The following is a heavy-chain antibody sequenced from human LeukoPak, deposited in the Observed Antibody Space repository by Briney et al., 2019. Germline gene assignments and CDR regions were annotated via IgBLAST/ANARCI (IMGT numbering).Heavy chain of an antibody. CDR1: GFTFSSYG. Sequence: GGSLRLSCAASGFTFSSYGMHRVRQAPGKGLEWVAVIWYDGSNKYYADSVKGRFTISRDNSKNTLYLQMNSLRAEDTAVYYCVRFQPRVPAAILPPYYYYGMDVWGQGTTVTVSS. V-gene: IGHV3-33*01. CDR3: VRFQPRVPAAILPPYYYYGMDV. J-gene: IGHJ6*02. D-gene: IGHD2-2*01. CDR2: IWYDGSNK.